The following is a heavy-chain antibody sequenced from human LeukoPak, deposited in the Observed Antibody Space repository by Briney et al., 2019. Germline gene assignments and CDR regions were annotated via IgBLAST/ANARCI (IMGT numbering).Heavy chain of an antibody. D-gene: IGHD6-19*01. J-gene: IGHJ4*02. CDR1: GYTFNNYA. CDR2: IIAIFRTA. Sequence: SVMVSCKTSGYTFNNYAVNWVRQAPGQGLEWMGGIIAIFRTANYAQKFQGRVTITADEFMSTVYMELSSLRSEDTAVYYCATYLSVAGSSFDYWGQGTLVTVSS. V-gene: IGHV1-69*13. CDR3: ATYLSVAGSSFDY.